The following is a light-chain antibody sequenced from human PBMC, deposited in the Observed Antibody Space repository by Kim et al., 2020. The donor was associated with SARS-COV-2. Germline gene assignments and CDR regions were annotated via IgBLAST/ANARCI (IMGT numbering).Light chain of an antibody. J-gene: IGKJ2*01. V-gene: IGKV4-1*01. CDR1: QSVLYSSNNKAY. CDR3: QQYYSPPYT. Sequence: RATINCKSSQSVLYSSNNKAYLAWYQQKPGQPPKLLIYWASTRESGVPARFSGSESGTDFTLTISSLQAEDVAIYYCQQYYSPPYTFGRGTKLEI. CDR2: WAS.